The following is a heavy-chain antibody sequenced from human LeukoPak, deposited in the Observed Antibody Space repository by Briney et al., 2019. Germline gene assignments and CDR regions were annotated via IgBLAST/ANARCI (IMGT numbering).Heavy chain of an antibody. D-gene: IGHD5-18*01. J-gene: IGHJ4*02. CDR1: GFTFSSYG. CDR2: IKSKTDGGTT. Sequence: GGSLRLSCAASGFTFSSYGMHWVRQAPGKGLEWVGRIKSKTDGGTTDYAAPVKGRFTISRDDSKNTLYLQMNSLKTEDTAVYYCTTGNIQPTTDYWGQGTLVTVSS. V-gene: IGHV3-15*01. CDR3: TTGNIQPTTDY.